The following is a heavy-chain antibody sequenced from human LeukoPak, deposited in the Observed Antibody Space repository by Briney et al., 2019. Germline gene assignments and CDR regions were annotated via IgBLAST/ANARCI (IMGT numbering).Heavy chain of an antibody. V-gene: IGHV4-39*01. CDR3: ARHSDFWSRYYEEVEY. J-gene: IGHJ4*02. D-gene: IGHD3-3*01. CDR2: VYYTGGT. CDR1: GDLISTSRYY. Sequence: NTSETLSLTCIVSGDLISTSRYYWGWIRQPPGKGLEWIGSVYYTGGTFYNPSLKSRITISVATSKNQFSLKLNSVTAADTAVYYCARHSDFWSRYYEEVEYWGQGTLVTVSS.